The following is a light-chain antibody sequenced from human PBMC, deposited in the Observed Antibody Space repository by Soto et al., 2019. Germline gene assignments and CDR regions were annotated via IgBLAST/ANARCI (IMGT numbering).Light chain of an antibody. J-gene: IGKJ1*01. CDR3: QQKYGLQRT. V-gene: IGKV1-39*01. CDR1: QSIITY. CDR2: GAS. Sequence: DIQMTQSPSSLSASIGDTVTITCRASQSIITYLNWYQQKPGKAPRILIYGASTLQSGVPSRFIGSVSGTDFTLSISSLQYEDFATYFCQQKYGLQRTFGQVSKVEMK.